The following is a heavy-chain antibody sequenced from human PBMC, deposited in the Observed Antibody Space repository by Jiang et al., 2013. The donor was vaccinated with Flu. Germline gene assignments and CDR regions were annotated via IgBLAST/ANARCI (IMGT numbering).Heavy chain of an antibody. CDR1: GFTFSSYG. Sequence: VQLVESGGGVVQPGRSLRLSCAASGFTFSSYGMHWVRQAPGKGLEWVAVIWYDGSNKYYADSVKGRFTISRDNSKNTLYLQMNSLRAEDTAVYYCARANDYGDYVDYWGQGTLVTVSS. CDR2: IWYDGSNK. D-gene: IGHD4-17*01. J-gene: IGHJ4*02. V-gene: IGHV3-33*01. CDR3: ARANDYGDYVDY.